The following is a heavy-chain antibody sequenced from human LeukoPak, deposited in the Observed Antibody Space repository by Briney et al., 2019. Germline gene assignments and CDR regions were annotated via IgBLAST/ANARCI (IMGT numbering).Heavy chain of an antibody. CDR3: ARTSMAALIELFDY. V-gene: IGHV4-59*01. Sequence: SETLSLTCTVSGGSISTYYWSWIRQPPGKGLEWIGYIYYSGNTNYNPSLKSRVTISLDTSKNQFSLKLSSVTAADTAVYYCARTSMAALIELFDYWGQGTLVTVSS. CDR1: GGSISTYY. D-gene: IGHD5-24*01. J-gene: IGHJ4*02. CDR2: IYYSGNT.